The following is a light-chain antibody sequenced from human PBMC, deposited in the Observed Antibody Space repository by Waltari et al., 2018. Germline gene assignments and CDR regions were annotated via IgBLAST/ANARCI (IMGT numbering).Light chain of an antibody. CDR2: DVT. CDR1: SSDVGGYNF. V-gene: IGLV2-11*01. J-gene: IGLJ1*01. Sequence: QSALTQPRSVSGSPGQSVTISCTGTSSDVGGYNFVSWYQQHPGKAPKFMIYDVTKRPSGVPDRFSGSKSGNTASLTISGRQAEDEADYYCCSYAAGSLYVFGTGTKVTVL. CDR3: CSYAAGSLYV.